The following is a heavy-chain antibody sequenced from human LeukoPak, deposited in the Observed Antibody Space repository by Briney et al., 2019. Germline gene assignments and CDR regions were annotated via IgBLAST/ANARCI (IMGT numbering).Heavy chain of an antibody. D-gene: IGHD3-9*01. V-gene: IGHV3-11*04. CDR3: ARALTDRVWSFYYFDY. Sequence: GGSLRLSCAASGFTFSDYYMSWIRQAPGKGLEWVSYISSSGSTIYYADSVKGRFTISRDNAKNSLYLQMNGLRAEDTAVYYCARALTDRVWSFYYFDYWGQGTLVTVSS. CDR1: GFTFSDYY. J-gene: IGHJ4*02. CDR2: ISSSGSTI.